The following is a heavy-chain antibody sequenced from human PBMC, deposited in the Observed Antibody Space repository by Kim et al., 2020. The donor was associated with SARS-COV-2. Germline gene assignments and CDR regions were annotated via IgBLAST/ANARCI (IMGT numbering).Heavy chain of an antibody. CDR1: GFTFSRYA. D-gene: IGHD6-19*01. V-gene: IGHV3-23*01. CDR3: SEEQPSSGWPTFDS. Sequence: GGSLRLSCAASGFTFSRYAMSWVRQAPGKGPEWIAAVNNGGNAYYANSAKGRFTVSRDNNRNTLDLQMNSLTTEDTALYFCSEEQPSSGWPTFDSLGQGT. CDR2: VNNGGNA. J-gene: IGHJ4*02.